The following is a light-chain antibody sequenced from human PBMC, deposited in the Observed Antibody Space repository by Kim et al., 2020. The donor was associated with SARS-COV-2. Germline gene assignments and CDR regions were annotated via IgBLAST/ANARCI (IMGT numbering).Light chain of an antibody. CDR3: SSYTSSNTCV. J-gene: IGLJ2*01. CDR2: DVT. Sequence: QSALTQPASLSGSPGQSITISCTGTSSDVGGYNYVSWYQQHPGKAPKIMIYDVTSRPSGVSNRFSGSKSGNTASLTISGLQPEDEADYYCSSYTSSNTCVFGAGTQLTVL. V-gene: IGLV2-14*03. CDR1: SSDVGGYNY.